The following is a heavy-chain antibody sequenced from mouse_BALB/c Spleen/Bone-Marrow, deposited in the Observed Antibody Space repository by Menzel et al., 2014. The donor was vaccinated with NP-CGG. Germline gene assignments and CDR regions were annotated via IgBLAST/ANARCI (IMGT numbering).Heavy chain of an antibody. J-gene: IGHJ2*01. D-gene: IGHD2-10*02. CDR2: IYPGDGDT. CDR1: GYAFSSYW. CDR3: ARQYGNYFDY. V-gene: IGHV1-80*01. Sequence: VQLQQSGAELVRPGSSVKISCKASGYAFSSYWMNWVKQGPGQGLEWNGQIYPGDGDTNYNGKFKGKATLTADKSSSTAYMQLSSLTSEDSAVYFCARQYGNYFDYWGQGTTLTVSS.